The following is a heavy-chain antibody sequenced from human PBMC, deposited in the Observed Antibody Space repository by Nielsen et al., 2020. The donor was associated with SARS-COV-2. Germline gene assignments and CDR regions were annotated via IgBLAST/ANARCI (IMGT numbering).Heavy chain of an antibody. CDR3: ARGSQGQQLNYYMDV. D-gene: IGHD4-11*01. CDR2: IIRLSGA. Sequence: SVKVSCKASGDILSSHGLFWVRQAPGQGLEWIGEIIRLSGANYAQKFQGRVTITADGSTSTAYMELSSLRSEDTAVYYCARGSQGQQLNYYMDVWGKGTTVTVSS. V-gene: IGHV1-69*13. CDR1: GDILSSHG. J-gene: IGHJ6*03.